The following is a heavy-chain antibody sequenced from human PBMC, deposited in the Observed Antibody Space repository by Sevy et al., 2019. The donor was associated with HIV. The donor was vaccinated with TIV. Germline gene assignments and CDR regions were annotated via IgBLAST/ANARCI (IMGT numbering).Heavy chain of an antibody. J-gene: IGHJ4*02. V-gene: IGHV3-23*01. CDR2: ISPTGGTT. D-gene: IGHD6-13*01. Sequence: GGSLRLSCAASGFTFSSYDMSWVRQAPGKGLEWVSGISPTGGTTHYAESVKGRFIISRDNSKKTLFLQMNSLRAEDTARYYCAKGLGQQLGPDYWGQGTQVTVSS. CDR3: AKGLGQQLGPDY. CDR1: GFTFSSYD.